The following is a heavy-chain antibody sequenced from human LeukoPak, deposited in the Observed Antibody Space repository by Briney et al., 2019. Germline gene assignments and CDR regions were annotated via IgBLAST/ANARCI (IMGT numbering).Heavy chain of an antibody. J-gene: IGHJ3*02. CDR3: AGDEPVPAFDN. CDR2: ISYDGSNK. CDR1: GFTFSSYA. Sequence: GGSLRLSCAASGFTFSSYAMHWVRQAPGKGLEWVAVISYDGSNKYYVDSVKGRFTISRDNSKNTLYLQMNSLRAEDTAVYYCAGDEPVPAFDNWGQGTMVTVSS. V-gene: IGHV3-30-3*01. D-gene: IGHD2-2*01.